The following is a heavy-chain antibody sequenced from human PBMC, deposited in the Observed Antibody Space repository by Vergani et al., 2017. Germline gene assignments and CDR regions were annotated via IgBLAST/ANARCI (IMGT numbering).Heavy chain of an antibody. J-gene: IGHJ3*02. V-gene: IGHV1-18*01. D-gene: IGHD3-22*01. CDR3: ARGTRSLYDSNGYYYEPDEAFDI. Sequence: QVQLLQSGAEGKKPGASVKVSCKASGYTFTSYGISWVRQAPGQGLEWMGWISAYYGNTNYAQKLPGGFPMTTDPSTSTAYMELRILRSADTAVYYCARGTRSLYDSNGYYYEPDEAFDIWGQGTMVTVSS. CDR2: ISAYYGNT. CDR1: GYTFTSYG.